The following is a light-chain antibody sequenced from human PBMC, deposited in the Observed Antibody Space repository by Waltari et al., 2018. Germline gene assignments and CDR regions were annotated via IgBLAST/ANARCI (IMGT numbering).Light chain of an antibody. V-gene: IGKV2-30*01. J-gene: IGKJ4*01. CDR2: KVS. CDR1: QSLVYRDGDTS. Sequence: DVVMTQSPLSMSVALVQPASIPCWSTQSLVYRDGDTSLHWFQQRPGQSPRRLIYKVSNRDSGVPDRFSGSGSGTDFTLKISRVEAEDVGVYYCMQSTHWPLTFGGGTKVEIK. CDR3: MQSTHWPLT.